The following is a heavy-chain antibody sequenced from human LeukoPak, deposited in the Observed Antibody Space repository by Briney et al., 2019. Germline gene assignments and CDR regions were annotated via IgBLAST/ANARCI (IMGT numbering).Heavy chain of an antibody. Sequence: PGGSLRPSFAASGFTFSSYGMHWVSPAPGKGLEWVTFIQYDGSNKYYAASVKGRFTIARDNSKNTVYLQMNSLRTEDTAVYYCARSLTMVRAYDYWGQGTLVTVAS. D-gene: IGHD3-10*01. V-gene: IGHV3-30*02. CDR2: IQYDGSNK. J-gene: IGHJ4*02. CDR1: GFTFSSYG. CDR3: ARSLTMVRAYDY.